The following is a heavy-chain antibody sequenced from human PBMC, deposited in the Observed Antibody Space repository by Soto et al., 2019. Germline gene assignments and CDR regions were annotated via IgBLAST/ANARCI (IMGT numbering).Heavy chain of an antibody. CDR1: GGSVSSGSYY. CDR2: IYYSGST. Sequence: SETLSLTCTVSGGSVSSGSYYWSWIRQPPGKGLEWIGYIYYSGSTNYNPSLKSRVTISVDTSKNQFSLKLSSVTAADTAVYYCASPPDYGDFLEFDYWGQGTLVTVSS. J-gene: IGHJ4*02. V-gene: IGHV4-61*01. D-gene: IGHD4-17*01. CDR3: ASPPDYGDFLEFDY.